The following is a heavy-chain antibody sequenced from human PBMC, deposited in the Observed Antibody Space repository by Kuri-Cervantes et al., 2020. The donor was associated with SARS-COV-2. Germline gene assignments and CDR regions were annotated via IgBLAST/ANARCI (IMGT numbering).Heavy chain of an antibody. CDR2: IYHSGST. CDR3: GVFSTRGDP. V-gene: IGHV4-38-2*02. J-gene: IGHJ5*02. D-gene: IGHD2/OR15-2a*01. CDR1: GYSISSGYY. Sequence: SETLSLTCTVSGYSISSGYYWGWIRQPPGKGLEWIGSIYHSGSTYYNPSLKSRVTISVDTSKNQFSLKLSSVTAADTAVYYCGVFSTRGDPWGQGTLVTVSS.